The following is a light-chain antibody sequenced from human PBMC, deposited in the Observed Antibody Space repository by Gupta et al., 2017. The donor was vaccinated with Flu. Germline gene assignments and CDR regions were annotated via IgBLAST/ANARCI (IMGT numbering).Light chain of an antibody. J-gene: IGKJ1*01. Sequence: EIVLTQSPGTLSLSPGERATLSCRASQTVSSSYLAWYQQKLGQAPRLLIYGASRRATGIPDRFSGSGSGTDFTLTISRLEPEDLAVYYCQQYDPSPPWTFGQGTKVEIK. V-gene: IGKV3-20*01. CDR1: QTVSSSY. CDR3: QQYDPSPPWT. CDR2: GAS.